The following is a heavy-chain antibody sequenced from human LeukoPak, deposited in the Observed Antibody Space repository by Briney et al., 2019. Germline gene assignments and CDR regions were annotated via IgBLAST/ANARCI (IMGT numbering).Heavy chain of an antibody. J-gene: IGHJ5*02. CDR3: ARHLSLVRGYIYWFDP. V-gene: IGHV4-34*01. CDR2: INHRGST. Sequence: SETLSLTCVVYGGSFSGYYWSWIRQSPGKGLEWIGEINHRGSTNYNPSLKSRVTISVDTTKNQFSLKLSSLTAADTAVYYCARHLSLVRGYIYWFDPWGQGTLVTVSS. D-gene: IGHD3-10*01. CDR1: GGSFSGYY.